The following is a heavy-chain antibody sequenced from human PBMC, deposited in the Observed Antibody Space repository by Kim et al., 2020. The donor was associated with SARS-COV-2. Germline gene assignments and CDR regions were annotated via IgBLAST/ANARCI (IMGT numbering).Heavy chain of an antibody. D-gene: IGHD3-22*01. Sequence: GGSLRLSCAASGFTFSSYAMSWVRQAPGKGLEWVSAISGSGGSTYYADSVKGRFTISRDNSKNTLYLQMNSLRAEDTAVYYCAKDHLVRSSGYYGHNWYFDLWGRGTLVTVSS. CDR1: GFTFSSYA. V-gene: IGHV3-23*01. CDR2: ISGSGGST. CDR3: AKDHLVRSSGYYGHNWYFDL. J-gene: IGHJ2*01.